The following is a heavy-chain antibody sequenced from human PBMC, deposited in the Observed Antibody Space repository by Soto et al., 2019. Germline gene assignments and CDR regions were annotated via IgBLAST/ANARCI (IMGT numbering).Heavy chain of an antibody. CDR2: INHLETT. CDR3: ARGGGSDSFDY. D-gene: IGHD1-26*01. J-gene: IGHJ4*02. Sequence: PSETLSLTCSVSGGSVSDKTYYWSWSRQTPGKGLEWIGYINHLETTFYNPSFESRLSLSIDRAKNQFSLNLNSMSAADRAVYFCARGGGSDSFDYWGQGILVTVSS. CDR1: GGSVSDKTYY. V-gene: IGHV4-30-2*01.